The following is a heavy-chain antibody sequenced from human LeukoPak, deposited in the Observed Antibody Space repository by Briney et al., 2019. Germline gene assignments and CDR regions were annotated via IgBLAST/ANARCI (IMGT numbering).Heavy chain of an antibody. CDR2: MNPNSGNT. V-gene: IGHV1-8*01. CDR1: GYTFTSYV. CDR3: ARGVGRCSGGSCYRAFDI. D-gene: IGHD2-15*01. Sequence: ASVKVSCMASGYTFTSYVINWVRQATGQGVEWMGWMNPNSGNTGYAQKFQGRVTMTRNTSISTAYMELSSLRSEDTAVYYCARGVGRCSGGSCYRAFDIWGQGTMVTVSS. J-gene: IGHJ3*02.